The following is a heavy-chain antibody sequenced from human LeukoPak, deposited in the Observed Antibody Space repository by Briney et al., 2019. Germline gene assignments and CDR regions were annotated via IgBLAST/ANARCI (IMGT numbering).Heavy chain of an antibody. CDR3: ARDYCSGGSCYYIDY. D-gene: IGHD2-15*01. J-gene: IGHJ4*02. CDR2: INHSGST. CDR1: GGSFSGYY. Sequence: SETLSLTCAVYGGSFSGYYWSWIRQPPGKGLEWIGEINHSGSTNYNPSLKSRVTISVDTSKNQFSLKLSSVTAADTAVYYCARDYCSGGSCYYIDYWGQGTLVTVSS. V-gene: IGHV4-34*01.